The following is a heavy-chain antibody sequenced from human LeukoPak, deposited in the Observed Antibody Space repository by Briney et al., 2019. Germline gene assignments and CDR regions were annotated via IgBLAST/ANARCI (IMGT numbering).Heavy chain of an antibody. V-gene: IGHV1-18*01. CDR1: DYTFTSYG. J-gene: IGHJ6*02. CDR3: ARAAYYSGMDI. Sequence: ASVKVSCKASDYTFTSYGINWVRQAPGQGLEWMGWITPYNGNTNYIQKYQGRVTMTTDTSTSTAYMEMGSLRSDDTAVYYCARAAYYSGMDIWGQGTTVTVSS. CDR2: ITPYNGNT.